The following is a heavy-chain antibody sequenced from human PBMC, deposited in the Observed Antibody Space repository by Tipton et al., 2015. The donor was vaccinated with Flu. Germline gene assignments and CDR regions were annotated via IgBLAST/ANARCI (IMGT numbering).Heavy chain of an antibody. J-gene: IGHJ4*02. CDR3: ARGDCSSTSCLDY. D-gene: IGHD2-2*01. V-gene: IGHV4-39*07. CDR1: GGSISSSSYH. Sequence: TLSLTCTVSGGSISSSSYHWGWIRQPPGMGLEWIGSVHYSGSTYQNPSLESRVTISVDTSKNQFSLKLSSVTAADTAVYYCARGDCSSTSCLDYWGQGTLVTVSS. CDR2: VHYSGST.